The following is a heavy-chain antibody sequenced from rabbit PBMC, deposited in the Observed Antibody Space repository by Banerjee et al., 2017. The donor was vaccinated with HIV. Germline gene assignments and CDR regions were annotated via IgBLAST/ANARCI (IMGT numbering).Heavy chain of an antibody. CDR2: IYGGEGRT. CDR3: ARGDLTDAFGGYAYANGPFNL. J-gene: IGHJ4*01. D-gene: IGHD6-1*01. V-gene: IGHV1S7*01. Sequence: QLKETGGGLVQPGGSLTLSCKASGFDFSSYYMSWVRQAPGKGLEWIGIIYGGEGRTYYAGWVNGRFTLSSDNAQNTVDLQMNSLTAVDRAIYFCARGDLTDAFGGYAYANGPFNLWGQGTLVTVS. CDR1: GFDFSSYY.